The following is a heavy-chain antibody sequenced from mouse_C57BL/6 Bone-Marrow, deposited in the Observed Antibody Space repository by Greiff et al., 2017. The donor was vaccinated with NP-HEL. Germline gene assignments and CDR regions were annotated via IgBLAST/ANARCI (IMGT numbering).Heavy chain of an antibody. CDR1: GFTFSSYA. V-gene: IGHV5-4*03. J-gene: IGHJ4*01. CDR2: ISDGGSYT. CDR3: ASLYYYGSDAMDY. D-gene: IGHD1-1*01. Sequence: EVNVVESGGGLVKPGGSLKLSCAASGFTFSSYAMSWVRQTPEKRLEWVATISDGGSYTYYPDNVKGRFTISRDNAKNNLYLQMSHLKSEDTAMYYCASLYYYGSDAMDYWGQGTSVTVSS.